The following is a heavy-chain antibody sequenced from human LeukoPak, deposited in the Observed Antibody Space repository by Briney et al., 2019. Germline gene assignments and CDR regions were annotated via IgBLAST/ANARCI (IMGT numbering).Heavy chain of an antibody. J-gene: IGHJ4*02. Sequence: GGSLRLSCAASGFTFSSYAMSWVRQAPGKGLEWVSAINGSGGSTYYADSVKGRFTISRDNSKNTLYLQMNSLRAEDTAVYYCAKDGGPGTVTTTLVDYWGQGTLVTVSS. CDR2: INGSGGST. V-gene: IGHV3-23*01. D-gene: IGHD4-17*01. CDR1: GFTFSSYA. CDR3: AKDGGPGTVTTTLVDY.